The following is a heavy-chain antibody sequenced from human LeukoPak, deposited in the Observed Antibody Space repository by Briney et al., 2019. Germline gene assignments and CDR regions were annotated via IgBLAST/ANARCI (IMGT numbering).Heavy chain of an antibody. CDR2: ISWSSGSI. J-gene: IGHJ4*02. D-gene: IGHD6-19*01. Sequence: PGGSLRLSCAASGFTFDDYAMHWVRQAPGKGLEWVSGISWSSGSIGYADSVKGRFTISRDNAKNSLYLQMNSLRAEDTAVYYCARDQSGYSSGWSPLDYWGQGTLVTVSS. CDR3: ARDQSGYSSGWSPLDY. V-gene: IGHV3-9*01. CDR1: GFTFDDYA.